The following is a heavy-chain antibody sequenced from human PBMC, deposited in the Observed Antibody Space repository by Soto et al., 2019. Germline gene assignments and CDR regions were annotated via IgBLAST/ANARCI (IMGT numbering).Heavy chain of an antibody. Sequence: GESLKISCKGSGYSFTSYWTGWVRQMPGKGLEWMGIIYPGDSDTRYSPSFQGQVTISADKSISTAYLQWSSLKASDIAMYYCARYTGSSPRDYYYGMDVWGQGTTVTVSS. CDR1: GYSFTSYW. CDR2: IYPGDSDT. D-gene: IGHD6-6*01. CDR3: ARYTGSSPRDYYYGMDV. V-gene: IGHV5-51*01. J-gene: IGHJ6*02.